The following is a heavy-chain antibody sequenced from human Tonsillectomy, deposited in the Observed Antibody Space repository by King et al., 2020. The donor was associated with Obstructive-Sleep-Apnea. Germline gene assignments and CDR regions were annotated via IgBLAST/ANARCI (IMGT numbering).Heavy chain of an antibody. Sequence: VQLVESGGGLVQPGRSLRLSCTASGFTFSDSAMSWFRQAPGKGLEGVGFMRREDYGGTGVYAASVKGRFTISTAESKTIAYLQMDSLKTEDTAVYYCARAILTCLKYDFDYWGQGTLVTVSS. CDR1: GFTFSDSA. D-gene: IGHD3-9*01. CDR2: MRREDYGGTG. CDR3: ARAILTCLKYDFDY. V-gene: IGHV3-49*03. J-gene: IGHJ4*02.